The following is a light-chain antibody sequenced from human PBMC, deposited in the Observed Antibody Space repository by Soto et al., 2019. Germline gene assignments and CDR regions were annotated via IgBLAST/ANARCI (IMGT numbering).Light chain of an antibody. Sequence: DIQMTQSPPSLSASLGDRVTITCRASQSISTYLNWYQQTPGKAPKSLIYGASSLQSGVPSRFSGSGSGTDFTLTISSLQPEDFGMYYCQQSYNNPKTFGQGTKVEIK. CDR2: GAS. CDR3: QQSYNNPKT. CDR1: QSISTY. V-gene: IGKV1-39*01. J-gene: IGKJ1*01.